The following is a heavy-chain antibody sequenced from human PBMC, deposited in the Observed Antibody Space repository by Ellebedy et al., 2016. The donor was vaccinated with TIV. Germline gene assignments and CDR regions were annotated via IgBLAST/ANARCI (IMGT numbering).Heavy chain of an antibody. CDR3: ATVTTDLALDWYFDV. Sequence: SETLSLTCAVYGGSFNGDYWSWIRQPPGKGLEWLGEINQSGSTKYNPSLKRRVSISVDTSKNQFSLRLRSVTAADTAVYYCATVTTDLALDWYFDVWGRGTLVIVSS. CDR2: INQSGST. V-gene: IGHV4-34*01. J-gene: IGHJ2*01. D-gene: IGHD4-17*01. CDR1: GGSFNGDY.